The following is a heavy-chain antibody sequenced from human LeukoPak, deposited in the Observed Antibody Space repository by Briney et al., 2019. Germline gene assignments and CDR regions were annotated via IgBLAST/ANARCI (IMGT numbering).Heavy chain of an antibody. CDR2: IKQEGSEK. CDR1: GFTFSSYW. D-gene: IGHD6-6*01. CDR3: ARGQASISARRDYYYYMDV. J-gene: IGHJ6*03. V-gene: IGHV3-7*01. Sequence: GGSLRLSCAASGFTFSSYWMSWVRQAPGKGLEWVANIKQEGSEKYYVDSVKGRFTISRDNAKNSLYLQMNSLRAEDTAVYYCARGQASISARRDYYYYMDVWGKGTTVTVS.